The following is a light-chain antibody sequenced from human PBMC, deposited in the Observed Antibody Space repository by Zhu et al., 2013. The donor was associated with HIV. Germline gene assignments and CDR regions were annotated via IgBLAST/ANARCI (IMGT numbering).Light chain of an antibody. J-gene: IGLJ2*01. CDR3: ATWDDSLNGPV. V-gene: IGLV1-44*01. CDR1: NSNIGSNT. CDR2: TNN. Sequence: QSVLSQPPSASGTPGQRVTISCSGSNSNIGSNTVNWYQQLPGTAPKLLIYTNNQRPSGVPDRFSGSKSGTSASLAISGLQSDDEADYYCATWDDSLNGPVFGGGTKLTVL.